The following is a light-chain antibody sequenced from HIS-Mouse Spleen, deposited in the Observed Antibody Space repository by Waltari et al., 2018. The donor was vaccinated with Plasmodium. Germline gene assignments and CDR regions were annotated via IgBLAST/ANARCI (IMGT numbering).Light chain of an antibody. J-gene: IGKJ4*01. CDR3: QQYYSYPLT. CDR1: QGISSY. CDR2: AAS. V-gene: IGKV1-8*01. Sequence: AIRMTQSPSSFSASTGDRVTITCRASQGISSYLAWYQQKPGEAPKLLIYAASTLQSVVPSRFSGSGSGTDFTLTISCLQSEDFATYYCQQYYSYPLTFGGGTKVEIK.